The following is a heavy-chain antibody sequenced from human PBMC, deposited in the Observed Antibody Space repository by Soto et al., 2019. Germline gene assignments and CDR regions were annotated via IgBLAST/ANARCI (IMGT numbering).Heavy chain of an antibody. CDR1: GGTFSSYA. V-gene: IGHV1-69*06. CDR3: ASPGAVDYDILTGYNDYGMDV. Sequence: GASVKVSCKASGGTFSSYAISWVRQAPGQGLEWMGGIIPIFGTANYAQKFQGRVTITADKSTSTAYMELSSLRSEDTAVYYCASPGAVDYDILTGYNDYGMDVWGQGTTVTVSS. J-gene: IGHJ6*02. CDR2: IIPIFGTA. D-gene: IGHD3-9*01.